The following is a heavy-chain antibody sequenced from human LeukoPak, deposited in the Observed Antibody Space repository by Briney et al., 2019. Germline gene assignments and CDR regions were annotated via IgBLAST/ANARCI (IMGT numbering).Heavy chain of an antibody. CDR1: GGSISSADNY. CDR3: ARDRVYYYDSSGYYSLTGYYYGMDV. Sequence: SQTLSLTCTVSGGSISSADNYWSWIRQPPGKGLEWIGYIYHSGTTDCNPSLKSRITISVDMSKNQFSLKLSSVTAADTAVYYCARDRVYYYDSSGYYSLTGYYYGMDVWAKGPRSPSP. J-gene: IGHJ6*02. D-gene: IGHD3-22*01. V-gene: IGHV4-30-4*01. CDR2: IYHSGTT.